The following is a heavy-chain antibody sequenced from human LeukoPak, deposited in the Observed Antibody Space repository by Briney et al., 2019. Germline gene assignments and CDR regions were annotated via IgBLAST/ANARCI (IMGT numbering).Heavy chain of an antibody. Sequence: GGSLRLSCAASGLTFSSYAMSWVRQAPGKGLEWVSTKSGSGASTYYADSVKGRFTISRGSSKNTLYLQMNSLRAEDTAVYYCAKRPGSGTYYFDYWGQGTLVTVSS. CDR1: GLTFSSYA. J-gene: IGHJ4*02. CDR3: AKRPGSGTYYFDY. CDR2: KSGSGAST. V-gene: IGHV3-23*01. D-gene: IGHD3-10*01.